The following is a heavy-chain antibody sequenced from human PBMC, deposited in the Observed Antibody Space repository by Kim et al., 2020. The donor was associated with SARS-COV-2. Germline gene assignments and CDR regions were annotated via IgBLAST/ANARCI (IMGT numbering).Heavy chain of an antibody. Sequence: GSLRLSCAASGFTFSSYGMHWVRQAPGKGLEWVAVIWYDGSNKYYADSVKGRFTISRDNSKNTLYLQMNSLRAEDTAVYYCASGAYYYYGMDVWGQGTTVTVSS. CDR3: ASGAYYYYGMDV. D-gene: IGHD3-16*01. CDR2: IWYDGSNK. CDR1: GFTFSSYG. V-gene: IGHV3-33*01. J-gene: IGHJ6*02.